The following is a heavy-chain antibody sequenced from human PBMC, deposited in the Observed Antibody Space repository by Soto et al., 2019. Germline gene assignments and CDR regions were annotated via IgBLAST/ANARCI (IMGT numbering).Heavy chain of an antibody. CDR2: IYYSGST. Sequence: SETLSLTCTVSGGSISSSSYYWGWIRQPPGKGLEWIGSIYYSGSTYYNPSLRSRVTISVDTSKNQFSLKLSSVTAADTAVYYCARQPKSITMIVVVTTHYYYYGMDVWGQGTTVPVSS. CDR1: GGSISSSSYY. V-gene: IGHV4-39*01. D-gene: IGHD3-22*01. CDR3: ARQPKSITMIVVVTTHYYYYGMDV. J-gene: IGHJ6*02.